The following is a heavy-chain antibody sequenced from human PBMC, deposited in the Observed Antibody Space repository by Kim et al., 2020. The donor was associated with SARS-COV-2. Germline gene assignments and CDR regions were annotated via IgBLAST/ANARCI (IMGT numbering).Heavy chain of an antibody. J-gene: IGHJ6*03. CDR1: GGSISSGDYY. CDR3: AREGWGSSSPYYYYYMDV. Sequence: SETLSLTCTVSGGSISSGDYYWSWIRQPPGKGLEWIGYIYYSGSTYYNPSLKSRVTISVDTSKNQFSLKLSSVTAADTAVYYCAREGWGSSSPYYYYYMDVWGKGTTVTVSS. D-gene: IGHD6-6*01. CDR2: IYYSGST. V-gene: IGHV4-30-4*01.